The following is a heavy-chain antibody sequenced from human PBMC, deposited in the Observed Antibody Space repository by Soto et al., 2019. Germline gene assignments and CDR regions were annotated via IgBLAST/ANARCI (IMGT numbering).Heavy chain of an antibody. D-gene: IGHD3-22*01. V-gene: IGHV1-69*13. CDR1: GGTFSSYA. CDR3: AREGNTMILARF. Sequence: SVKVSCKASGGTFSSYAISWVRQAPGQGLEWMGGIIPIFGTANYAQKFQGRVTITADESTSTAYMELSSLRSEDTAVYYCAREGNTMILARFWGQGTLVTVSS. J-gene: IGHJ4*02. CDR2: IIPIFGTA.